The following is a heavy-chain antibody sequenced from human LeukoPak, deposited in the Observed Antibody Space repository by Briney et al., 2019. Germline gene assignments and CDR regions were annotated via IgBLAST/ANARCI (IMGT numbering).Heavy chain of an antibody. J-gene: IGHJ4*02. CDR2: INPTGGST. CDR1: GYTFTSYY. CDR3: ARAGGYGLIDY. Sequence: ASVKVSCKASGYTFTSYYMHWVRQAPGQGLEWMGLINPTGGSTGYAQKFQGRVTMTRDMSTSTDYMELSSLRSEDTAIYYCARAGGYGLIDYWGQGTMVTVSS. D-gene: IGHD5-18*01. V-gene: IGHV1-46*01.